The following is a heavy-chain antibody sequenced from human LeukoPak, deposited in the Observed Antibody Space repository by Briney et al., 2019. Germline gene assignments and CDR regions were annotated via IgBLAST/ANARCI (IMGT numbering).Heavy chain of an antibody. CDR3: ARQPPKEPAATYSYYYMDV. CDR2: IYHSGNT. V-gene: IGHV4-38-2*01. Sequence: SETLSLTCDVSGYSLNNGYYWGWIRQPPGKGLEWIGSIYHSGNTYYNPSLKSRVTISVDTSENQFSLKQSSVTAAHPPVCYSARQPPKEPAATYSYYYMDVWGKGTTVTVSS. J-gene: IGHJ6*03. D-gene: IGHD2-2*01. CDR1: GYSLNNGYY.